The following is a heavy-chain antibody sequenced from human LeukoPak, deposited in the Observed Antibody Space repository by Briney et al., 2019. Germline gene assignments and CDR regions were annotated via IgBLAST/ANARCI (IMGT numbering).Heavy chain of an antibody. CDR2: LSHDGTNK. Sequence: GGSLSLSCAASGFTFSSYVMHWVRQAPGKGLEGGADLSHDGTNKYYADSVKGRFTSSRDNSKNTLYLQMNSLRPEDTALYYCARDREGIAVADSCDIWGQGTMVTVSS. CDR3: ARDREGIAVADSCDI. V-gene: IGHV3-30-3*01. J-gene: IGHJ3*02. D-gene: IGHD6-19*01. CDR1: GFTFSSYV.